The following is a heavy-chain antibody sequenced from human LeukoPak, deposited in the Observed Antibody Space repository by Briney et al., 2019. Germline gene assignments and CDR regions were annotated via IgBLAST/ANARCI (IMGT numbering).Heavy chain of an antibody. J-gene: IGHJ3*02. D-gene: IGHD2-15*01. V-gene: IGHV1-46*01. Sequence: GASVKVSCKASGYTFTSYYMHWVRQAPGQGLEWMGIINPSGGSTSYAQKFQGRVTMTRDTSTSTVYMELSSLRSEDTAVYYCARDSGAGYCSGGSCLHHAFDIWGQGTMVTVSS. CDR2: INPSGGST. CDR3: ARDSGAGYCSGGSCLHHAFDI. CDR1: GYTFTSYY.